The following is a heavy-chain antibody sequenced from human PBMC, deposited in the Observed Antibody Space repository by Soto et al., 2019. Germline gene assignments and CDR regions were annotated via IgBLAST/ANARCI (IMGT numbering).Heavy chain of an antibody. CDR3: AKDCSGGSCFSGY. D-gene: IGHD2-15*01. V-gene: IGHV3-23*01. CDR2: ITNGGGGA. Sequence: EVQLLESGGGLVQPGGSLRLYCAASGFTFSSYVMSWVRQATGKGLEWVSSITNGGGGAYYADSVKGRFTISRDNCNNTLYLQMNSLRAEDTAVYYCAKDCSGGSCFSGYWGQGTLVTVSS. CDR1: GFTFSSYV. J-gene: IGHJ4*02.